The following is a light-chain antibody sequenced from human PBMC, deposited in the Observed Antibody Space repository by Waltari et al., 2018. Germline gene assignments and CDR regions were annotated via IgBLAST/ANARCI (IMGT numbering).Light chain of an antibody. CDR1: KLGDKY. Sequence: SYELTQPPSVSVSPGQTASIPCPGDKLGDKYACWYQQKPGQSPVLVIYQDSKRPSGIPERFSGSNSGNTATLTISGTQAMDEADYYCQAWDSSTVVFGGGTKLTAL. J-gene: IGLJ2*01. CDR3: QAWDSSTVV. V-gene: IGLV3-1*01. CDR2: QDS.